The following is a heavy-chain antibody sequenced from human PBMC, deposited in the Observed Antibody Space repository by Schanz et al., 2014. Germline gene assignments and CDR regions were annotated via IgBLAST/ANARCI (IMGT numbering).Heavy chain of an antibody. V-gene: IGHV1-18*01. CDR1: RYTFNTYG. D-gene: IGHD3-22*01. J-gene: IGHJ4*02. Sequence: QGQLVQSGPEVKEPGASVKVSCEASRYTFNTYGITWVRQAPGQGLEWMGWINGYNGHTLYAQKFQGRVTMTTDTSTSTSYMELTSLRFDDTAVYYCAGAFDSSGYYFDYWGQGTLVTVSS. CDR2: INGYNGHT. CDR3: AGAFDSSGYYFDY.